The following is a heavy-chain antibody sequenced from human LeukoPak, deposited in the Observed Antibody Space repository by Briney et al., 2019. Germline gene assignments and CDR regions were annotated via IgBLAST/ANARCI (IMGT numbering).Heavy chain of an antibody. Sequence: PSQTLSLTCTVSGGSISSGSYYWSWIRQPAGKGLEWIGRIYTSGSTNYNPSLKSRVTISVDTSKNQFSLKLSSVTAADTAVYYCAATYYYDSSGYYYASGYFQHWGQGTLVTVSS. J-gene: IGHJ1*01. CDR3: AATYYYDSSGYYYASGYFQH. D-gene: IGHD3-22*01. CDR1: GGSISSGSYY. CDR2: IYTSGST. V-gene: IGHV4-61*02.